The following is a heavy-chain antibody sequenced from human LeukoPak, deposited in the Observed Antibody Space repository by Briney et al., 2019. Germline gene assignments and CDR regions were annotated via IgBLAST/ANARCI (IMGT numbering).Heavy chain of an antibody. V-gene: IGHV6-1*01. CDR3: ARNPDYYDSSGLFDY. J-gene: IGHJ4*02. CDR1: GDSVSSNSAA. Sequence: SQTLSLTCAISGDSVSSNSAAWNWIRQSPSGGLEWLGRTYYRSKWYNDYAVSVKSRITINPDASKNQFSLQLNSVTPEDTAVYYCARNPDYYDSSGLFDYWGQGTLVTVSS. CDR2: TYYRSKWYN. D-gene: IGHD3-22*01.